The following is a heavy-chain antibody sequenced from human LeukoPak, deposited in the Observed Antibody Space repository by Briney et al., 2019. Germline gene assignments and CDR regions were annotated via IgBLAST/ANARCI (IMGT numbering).Heavy chain of an antibody. Sequence: GGSLRLSCTASGFSFRSYWMHWVRQAPGKGLVWVSRSNSDGSSTTYADSVKGRFTIFRDNAKNTLYLQMNSLRAEDTAVYYCARALLWFGEPYYFDYWGQGTLVTVSS. J-gene: IGHJ4*02. CDR2: SNSDGSST. CDR3: ARALLWFGEPYYFDY. V-gene: IGHV3-74*01. D-gene: IGHD3-10*01. CDR1: GFSFRSYW.